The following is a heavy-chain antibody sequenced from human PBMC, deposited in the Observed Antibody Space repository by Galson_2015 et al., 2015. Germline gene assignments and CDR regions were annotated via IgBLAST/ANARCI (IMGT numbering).Heavy chain of an antibody. V-gene: IGHV3-23*01. CDR3: AKGVGSDFYYANDY. CDR2: ITASGGSP. D-gene: IGHD3-22*01. Sequence: SLRLSCAASGFTFSSYAMSWVRQAPGKGLEWVSLITASGGSPYYADSVKRRFTISRDNSKNTLYLQMNSLRAEDTAMYYCAKGVGSDFYYANDYWGQGTLVTVFS. CDR1: GFTFSSYA. J-gene: IGHJ4*02.